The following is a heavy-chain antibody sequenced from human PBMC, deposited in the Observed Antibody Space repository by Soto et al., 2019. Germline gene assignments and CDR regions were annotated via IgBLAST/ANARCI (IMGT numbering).Heavy chain of an antibody. Sequence: SLKVSCKASGGTFSSYRFNWVRQARGQGLEWLGGIVPIHRTADYAQKFQGRVTITADESTRTVYLELSSLKSQDTALYYCARDSGAKLSSSWGQGTLVTV. CDR3: ARDSGAKLSSS. V-gene: IGHV1-69*13. CDR2: IVPIHRTA. CDR1: GGTFSSYR. D-gene: IGHD6-13*01. J-gene: IGHJ4*02.